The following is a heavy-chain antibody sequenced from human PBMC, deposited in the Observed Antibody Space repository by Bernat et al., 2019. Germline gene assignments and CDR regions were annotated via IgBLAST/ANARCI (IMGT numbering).Heavy chain of an antibody. CDR2: MNPNSGNT. V-gene: IGHV1-8*01. D-gene: IGHD2-2*01. CDR1: GYTFTSCD. Sequence: QVQLVQSGAEVKKPGASVKVSCKASGYTFTSCDINWVRQATGQGLEWMGWMNPNSGNTGYAQKFQGRVTMTRNTSISTAYMELSSLRSEDTAVYYCARRGKYQLPYPYYYYYYMDVWGKGTTVTVSS. CDR3: ARRGKYQLPYPYYYYYYMDV. J-gene: IGHJ6*03.